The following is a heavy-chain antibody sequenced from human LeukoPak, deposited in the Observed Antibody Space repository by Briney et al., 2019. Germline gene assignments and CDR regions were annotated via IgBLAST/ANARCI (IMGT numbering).Heavy chain of an antibody. CDR2: ISSSSSYI. J-gene: IGHJ6*03. Sequence: GGSLRLSCAASGFTFSSYSMNWVRQAPGKGLEWVSSISSSSSYIYYADSVKGRFTISRDNAKNSLYLQMNSLRAEDTAVYYCARDKGSGHYYYYMDVWGKGTTVTVSS. CDR1: GFTFSSYS. V-gene: IGHV3-21*01. D-gene: IGHD6-19*01. CDR3: ARDKGSGHYYYYMDV.